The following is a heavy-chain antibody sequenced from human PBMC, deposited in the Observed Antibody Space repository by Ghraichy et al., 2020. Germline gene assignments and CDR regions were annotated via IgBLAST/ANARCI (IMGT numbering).Heavy chain of an antibody. D-gene: IGHD3-22*01. CDR1: GGSINSGDYY. Sequence: SETLSLTCTVSGGSINSGDYYWSWVRQPPGKGLERIGYIYYSGTTYYNPSLKSRVTISVDTSNNQFSLKLSSVTAADTAVYYCARDGHYYDSSGYPNLFDPWGQGTLVTVSS. CDR3: ARDGHYYDSSGYPNLFDP. V-gene: IGHV4-30-4*01. J-gene: IGHJ5*02. CDR2: IYYSGTT.